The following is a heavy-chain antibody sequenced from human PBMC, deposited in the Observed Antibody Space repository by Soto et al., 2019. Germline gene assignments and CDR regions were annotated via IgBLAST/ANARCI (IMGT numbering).Heavy chain of an antibody. CDR3: ARVAGSPDY. D-gene: IGHD1-26*01. V-gene: IGHV1-8*01. Sequence: QVQLVQSGPEVKKPGASVKVSCKASGYTFTTYDFNWVRQAPGQGLEWMGWLNPKSGMTGSAQKFQGRVNMTRDASISTVYMELSSLRSEDTAVYYCARVAGSPDYWGQGTLVTVSS. CDR1: GYTFTTYD. J-gene: IGHJ4*02. CDR2: LNPKSGMT.